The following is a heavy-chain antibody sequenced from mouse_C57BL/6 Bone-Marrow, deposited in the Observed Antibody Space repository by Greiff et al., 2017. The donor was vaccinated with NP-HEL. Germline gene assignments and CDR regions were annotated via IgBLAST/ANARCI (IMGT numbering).Heavy chain of an antibody. CDR2: SRNKANDYTT. D-gene: IGHD2-2*01. V-gene: IGHV7-1*01. J-gene: IGHJ3*01. CDR1: GFTFSDFY. Sequence: EVQRVESGGGLVQSGRSLRLSCATSGFTFSDFYMEWVRQAPGKGLEWIAASRNKANDYTTEYSASVKGRFIVSRDTSQSILYLQMNALRAEDTAIYYCARDGGPYGSWFAYWGQGTLVTVSA. CDR3: ARDGGPYGSWFAY.